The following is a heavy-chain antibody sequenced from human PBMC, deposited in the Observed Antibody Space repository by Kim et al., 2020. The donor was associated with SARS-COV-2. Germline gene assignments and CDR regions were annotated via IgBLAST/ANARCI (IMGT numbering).Heavy chain of an antibody. CDR2: IYSGGST. CDR3: ARWRYSGYPEGDDAFDI. D-gene: IGHD5-12*01. J-gene: IGHJ3*02. Sequence: GGSLRLSCAASGFTVSSNYMSWVRQAPGKGLEWVSVIYSGGSTYYADSVKGRFTISRDNSKNTLYLQMNSLRAEDTAVYYCARWRYSGYPEGDDAFDIWGQGTMVTVSS. CDR1: GFTVSSNY. V-gene: IGHV3-66*02.